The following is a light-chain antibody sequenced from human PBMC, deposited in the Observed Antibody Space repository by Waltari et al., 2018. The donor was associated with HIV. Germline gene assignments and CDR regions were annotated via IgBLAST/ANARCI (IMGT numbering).Light chain of an antibody. V-gene: IGLV2-8*01. CDR1: SSAIGAYDS. CDR2: EVT. J-gene: IGLJ3*02. CDR3: SSYGDSLRVL. Sequence: QSALTQPPSASGSLGQSVTISCTGSSSAIGAYDSVSWFQQHPRSSPKLLLYEVTRRPSTVSDLFSGSSSGSTAFLTVAGLQPDDEATYFCSSYGDSLRVLFGGGTNVTVL.